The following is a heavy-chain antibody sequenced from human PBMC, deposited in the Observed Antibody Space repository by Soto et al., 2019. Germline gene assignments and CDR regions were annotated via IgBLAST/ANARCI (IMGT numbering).Heavy chain of an antibody. Sequence: QPGGSLRLSCAACGFTLSSYGMDWVRQAPGKGLEWVAVISYDGSNKYYADSVKGRFTISRDNSKNTLYLQMNSLRAEDTAVYYCAKDIVVVPADPGALDYWAQGTLVTVSS. D-gene: IGHD2-2*01. CDR2: ISYDGSNK. J-gene: IGHJ4*02. CDR3: AKDIVVVPADPGALDY. CDR1: GFTLSSYG. V-gene: IGHV3-30*18.